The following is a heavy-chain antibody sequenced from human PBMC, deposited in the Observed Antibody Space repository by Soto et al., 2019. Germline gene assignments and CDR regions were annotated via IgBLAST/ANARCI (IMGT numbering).Heavy chain of an antibody. J-gene: IGHJ4*02. V-gene: IGHV2-5*02. CDR2: IYGDGNK. CDR3: ANREGYGRLAY. Sequence: QITLKESGPTLVKPTQTLTLTCTFSGFSLTTSGVGVGWIRQPPGKAPEWLAIIYGDGNKRYSPSLKTRLTVTKDTSKNLLVLTMTNMDPVDTATFYGANREGYGRLAYWGQGSLGTVSS. D-gene: IGHD5-12*01. CDR1: GFSLTTSGVG.